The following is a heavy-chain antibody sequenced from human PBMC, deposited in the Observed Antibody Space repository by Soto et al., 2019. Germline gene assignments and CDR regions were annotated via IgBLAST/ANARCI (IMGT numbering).Heavy chain of an antibody. CDR3: ASISGMRQWLAFDY. CDR2: ISAYNGNT. CDR1: GYTFTSYG. V-gene: IGHV1-18*01. Sequence: GASVKVSCKASGYTFTSYGISWVRHAPGQGLEWMGWISAYNGNTNYAQKLQGRVTMTTDTSTSTAYMELRSLRSDDTAVYYCASISGMRQWLAFDYWGQGTLVTVSS. D-gene: IGHD6-19*01. J-gene: IGHJ4*02.